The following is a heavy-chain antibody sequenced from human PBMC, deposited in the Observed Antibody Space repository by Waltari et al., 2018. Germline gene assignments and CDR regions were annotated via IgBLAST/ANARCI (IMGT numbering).Heavy chain of an antibody. CDR1: GYSISSGYY. CDR2: IYHSGST. V-gene: IGHV4-38-2*02. J-gene: IGHJ5*02. D-gene: IGHD2-15*01. Sequence: QVQLQESGPGLVKPSETLSLTCTVSGYSISSGYYWGWIRQPPGKGLEWIGSIYHSGSTYYNLSLKSRVTISVDTSKNQFSLKLSSVTAADTAVYYCARGDCSGGSCEVDPWGQGTLVTVSS. CDR3: ARGDCSGGSCEVDP.